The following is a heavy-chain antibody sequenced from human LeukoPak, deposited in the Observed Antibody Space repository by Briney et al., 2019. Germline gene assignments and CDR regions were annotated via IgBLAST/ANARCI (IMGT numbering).Heavy chain of an antibody. CDR3: ARESITIFGVGRGYYYMDV. Sequence: SETLSLTCTVSGGSISTHYWSWIRQPPGKGLEWIGYISYSGSTNYNPSLKSRVTISLDTPKNQFSLKLNSVTAADTAVYYCARESITIFGVGRGYYYMDVWGKGTTVTVSS. V-gene: IGHV4-59*11. CDR2: ISYSGST. D-gene: IGHD3-3*01. CDR1: GGSISTHY. J-gene: IGHJ6*03.